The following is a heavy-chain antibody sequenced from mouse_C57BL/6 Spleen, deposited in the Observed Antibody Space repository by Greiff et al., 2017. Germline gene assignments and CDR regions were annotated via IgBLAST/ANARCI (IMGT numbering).Heavy chain of an antibody. CDR3: ARQGKCLFLDY. CDR2: IWRDGST. CDR1: GFSLTTYG. Sequence: QVQLQQSGPGLVAPSQSLSITCTVSGFSLTTYGVHWVRQPPGKGLEWLGVIWRDGSTTYNSSLRSGLGISKNYSKRQVFLKRNSLHTDATAMYYGARQGKCLFLDYWGQGTTLTVSS. D-gene: IGHD1-1*01. J-gene: IGHJ2*01. V-gene: IGHV2-6-1*01.